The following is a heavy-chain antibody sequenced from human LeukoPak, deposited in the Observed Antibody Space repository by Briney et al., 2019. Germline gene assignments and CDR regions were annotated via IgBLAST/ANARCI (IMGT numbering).Heavy chain of an antibody. Sequence: SETLSLTCTVSGGSINSYYWSWIRQPPGKGLDWIGYIYYSGSTNYNPSLKSRVTISVDTSKNQFSLKLSSVTAADTAVYYCARDPSYHGGYFDYWGQGTLVTVFS. CDR1: GGSINSYY. D-gene: IGHD2-2*01. V-gene: IGHV4-59*01. CDR3: ARDPSYHGGYFDY. CDR2: IYYSGST. J-gene: IGHJ4*02.